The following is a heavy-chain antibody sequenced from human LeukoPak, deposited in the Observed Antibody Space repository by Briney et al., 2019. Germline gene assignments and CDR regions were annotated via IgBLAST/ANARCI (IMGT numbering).Heavy chain of an antibody. CDR1: GFTFSSYG. CDR2: IWYDGSKK. J-gene: IGHJ4*02. D-gene: IGHD1-1*01. CDR3: ARGTSGGYEGDY. V-gene: IGHV3-33*01. Sequence: GGSLRLSCAASGFTFSSYGMHWVRQAPGKGLEWVAVIWYDGSKKYYADSVKGRFTISRDNSKNTLYLQMNSLRAEDTAVYYCARGTSGGYEGDYWGQGTLVTVSS.